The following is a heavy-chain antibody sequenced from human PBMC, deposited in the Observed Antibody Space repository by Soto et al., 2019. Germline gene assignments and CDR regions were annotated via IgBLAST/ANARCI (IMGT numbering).Heavy chain of an antibody. D-gene: IGHD2-21*02. Sequence: QVQLVESGGGVVQPGRSLRLYYAASGFTFSSYGMHWVRQAPGKGLEWVAVISYDGSNKYYADSVKGRFTISRDNSKNTLYLQMNSLRAEDTAVYYCAKDSRIVVVTAPYDYWGQGTLVTVSS. J-gene: IGHJ4*02. CDR3: AKDSRIVVVTAPYDY. V-gene: IGHV3-30*18. CDR2: ISYDGSNK. CDR1: GFTFSSYG.